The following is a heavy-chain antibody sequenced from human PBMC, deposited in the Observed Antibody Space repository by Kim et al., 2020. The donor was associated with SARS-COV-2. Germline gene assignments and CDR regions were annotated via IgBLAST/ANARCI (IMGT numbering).Heavy chain of an antibody. V-gene: IGHV3-53*01. Sequence: GGSLRLSSVASGFTISRNYMNWGRHAPGGGLGWVSVIYSGGSTLYADSVKGRFTVSRDISKSTVYLQMNSLRADDTAVYYCARSGGYSYCAMDVWGQGAT. CDR3: ARSGGYSYCAMDV. D-gene: IGHD5-12*01. CDR1: GFTISRNY. CDR2: IYSGGST. J-gene: IGHJ6*02.